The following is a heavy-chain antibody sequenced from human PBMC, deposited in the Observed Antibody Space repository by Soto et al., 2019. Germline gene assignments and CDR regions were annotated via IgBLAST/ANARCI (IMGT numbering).Heavy chain of an antibody. D-gene: IGHD2-21*02. J-gene: IGHJ6*02. Sequence: SETLSLTCTVSGGSISSGGYYWSWIRQHPGKGLEWIGYIYYSGSTYYNPSLKSRVTISVDTSKNQFSLKVSSVTAADTAVYYCVRFCGGDCHHGMDVWGQGTTVTVSS. CDR2: IYYSGST. V-gene: IGHV4-31*03. CDR3: VRFCGGDCHHGMDV. CDR1: GGSISSGGYY.